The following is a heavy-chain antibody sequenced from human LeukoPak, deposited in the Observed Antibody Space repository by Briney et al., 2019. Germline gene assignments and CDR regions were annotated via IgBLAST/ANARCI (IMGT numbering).Heavy chain of an antibody. V-gene: IGHV1-69*05. D-gene: IGHD5-12*01. CDR2: IIPIFGTT. CDR1: GGTFSSHA. J-gene: IGHJ4*02. CDR3: ARGDSGYDYGFDN. Sequence: GASVKVSCKASGGTFSSHAISWVRQAPGQGLEWVGGIIPIFGTTNYAQKFQGRVTITTDESTSTGYMELRSLRSDDTAVYYCARGDSGYDYGFDNWGQGTLATVSS.